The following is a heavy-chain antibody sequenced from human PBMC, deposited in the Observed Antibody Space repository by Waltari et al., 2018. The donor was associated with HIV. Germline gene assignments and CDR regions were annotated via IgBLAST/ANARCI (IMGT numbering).Heavy chain of an antibody. Sequence: EVQLVESGGGLIQPGGSLRLSCAASGLTVRSNCMIWVRRVPGKGLEGVSVSYRGGSTYYSEFVTGRFSISRDNSKNTLYLQMNSLIAEDTAVYYCAKGTSLDYWGQGTLVTVSS. V-gene: IGHV3-53*01. D-gene: IGHD2-8*01. CDR3: AKGTSLDY. J-gene: IGHJ4*02. CDR2: SYRGGST. CDR1: GLTVRSNC.